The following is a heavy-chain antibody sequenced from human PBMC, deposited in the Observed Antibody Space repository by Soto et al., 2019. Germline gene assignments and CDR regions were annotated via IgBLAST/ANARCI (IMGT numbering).Heavy chain of an antibody. V-gene: IGHV3-7*01. CDR1: GFTFSSYW. J-gene: IGHJ6*02. D-gene: IGHD2-15*01. Sequence: EVQLVESGGGLVQPGGSLRLSCAASGFTFSSYWMSWVRQAPGKGLEWVANIKQDGSEKYYVDSVKGRCTISRDNAKNTLYLQMNIRRAEDTAVYYCASIAVVYYYGMDVWGQGTTVTVSS. CDR2: IKQDGSEK. CDR3: ASIAVVYYYGMDV.